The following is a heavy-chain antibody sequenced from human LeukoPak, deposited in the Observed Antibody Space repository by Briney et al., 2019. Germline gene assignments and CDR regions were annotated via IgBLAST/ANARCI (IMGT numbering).Heavy chain of an antibody. CDR3: AKASASSSSWFDP. J-gene: IGHJ5*02. Sequence: GGSLRLSCVVSGMTFDRHGMHWVRQPPGKGLEWLAFIKYDGSRTDYEDSVQGRFTVSRDNSKNTLYLEMNSLRAEDTAVYYCAKASASSSSWFDPWGQGTLVTVSS. D-gene: IGHD6-13*01. CDR2: IKYDGSRT. CDR1: GMTFDRHG. V-gene: IGHV3-30*02.